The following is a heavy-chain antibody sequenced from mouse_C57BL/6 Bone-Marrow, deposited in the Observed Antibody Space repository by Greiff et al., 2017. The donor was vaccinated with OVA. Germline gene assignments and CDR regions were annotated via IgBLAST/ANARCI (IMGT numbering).Heavy chain of an antibody. V-gene: IGHV1-76*01. Sequence: VHLVESGAELVRPGASVKLSCKASGYTFTDYYINWVKQRPGQGLEWIARLYPGSGNTYYNEKFKGKATLTAEKSSSTAYMQISSRTSEDSAVYFCASGYYGSSYGYFDVWGTGTTVTVSS. D-gene: IGHD1-1*01. J-gene: IGHJ1*03. CDR3: ASGYYGSSYGYFDV. CDR2: LYPGSGNT. CDR1: GYTFTDYY.